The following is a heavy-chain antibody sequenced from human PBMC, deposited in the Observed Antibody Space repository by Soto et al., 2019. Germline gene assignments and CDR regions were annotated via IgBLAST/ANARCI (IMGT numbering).Heavy chain of an antibody. J-gene: IGHJ6*02. V-gene: IGHV3-30*18. CDR1: GFTLKIYG. CDR3: AKDQARIAAAGTRHYGMDV. CDR2: ISYDGSNK. Sequence: SMRLSWAPSGFTLKIYGLHRGRQALGHGLVWAAAISYDGSNKYYADSVKGRFTISRDNSNNTLYLQMNSLRDEDTAVYYCAKDQARIAAAGTRHYGMDVWGQGTTVTVSS. D-gene: IGHD6-13*01.